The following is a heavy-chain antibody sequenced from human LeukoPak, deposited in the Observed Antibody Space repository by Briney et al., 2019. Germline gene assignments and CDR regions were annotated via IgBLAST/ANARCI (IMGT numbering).Heavy chain of an antibody. CDR3: ARDGDYDFWSGYRNDNWFDP. CDR2: INPNSGGT. Sequence: ASVKVSCKASGYTFTGYYMHRVRQAPGQGLEWMGWINPNSGGTNYAQKFQGRVTMTRDTSISTAYMELSRLRSDDTAVYYCARDGDYDFWSGYRNDNWFDPWGQGTLVTVSS. D-gene: IGHD3-3*01. V-gene: IGHV1-2*02. J-gene: IGHJ5*02. CDR1: GYTFTGYY.